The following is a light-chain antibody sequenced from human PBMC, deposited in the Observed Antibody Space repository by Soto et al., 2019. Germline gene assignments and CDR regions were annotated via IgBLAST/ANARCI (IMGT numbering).Light chain of an antibody. Sequence: HSVLTQPRSVSGAPGQSVTICCTGTSRDVGGYNYVSWYQHHPGKPPKLIIYDVDKRPSGGLARFSGSKSGNTASLTISGLQAEDEADYYCCSYAGSYPFVFGTGTKVPVL. CDR1: SRDVGGYNY. CDR2: DVD. CDR3: CSYAGSYPFV. V-gene: IGLV2-11*01. J-gene: IGLJ1*01.